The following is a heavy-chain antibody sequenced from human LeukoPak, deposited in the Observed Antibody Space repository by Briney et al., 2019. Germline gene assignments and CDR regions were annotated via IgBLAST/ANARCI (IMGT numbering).Heavy chain of an antibody. CDR1: GGSFSSYY. CDR2: MYYSGST. Sequence: SETLSLTCTVSGGSFSSYYWSWIRQPPGKGLEWIGYMYYSGSTNYNPSLKSRVTISVDTSKNQFSLKLSSVTAADTAVYYCARGRRDAMMFDLVYFQHWGQGTLVTVSS. J-gene: IGHJ1*01. V-gene: IGHV4-59*08. CDR3: ARGRRDAMMFDLVYFQH. D-gene: IGHD3/OR15-3a*01.